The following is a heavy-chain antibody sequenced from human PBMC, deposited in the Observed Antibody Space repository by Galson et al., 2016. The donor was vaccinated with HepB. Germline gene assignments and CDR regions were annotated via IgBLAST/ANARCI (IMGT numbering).Heavy chain of an antibody. Sequence: SLRLSCAASGFTFSSYAMSWVRQAPGKGLEWVSAISGSRGSTYYADSVKGRFTISRDNSKNTLYLQMNSLRAEDTAVYYSAKGTTGYYYNGMDVWGQGATVTVSS. CDR2: ISGSRGST. D-gene: IGHD4-11*01. CDR3: AKGTTGYYYNGMDV. J-gene: IGHJ6*02. CDR1: GFTFSSYA. V-gene: IGHV3-23*01.